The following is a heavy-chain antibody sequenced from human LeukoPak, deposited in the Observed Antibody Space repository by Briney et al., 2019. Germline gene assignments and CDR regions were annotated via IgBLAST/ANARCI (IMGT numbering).Heavy chain of an antibody. Sequence: SEPLSLTCAVSGYSISSGYYWGWIRQPPGKGLEWIGSMYHSGSTYYNPSLRSRVTISIDTSKNQFSLKLSSVTAADTAVYYCARVVQQQLGRYYYFYMDVWGKGTTVTVSS. V-gene: IGHV4-38-2*01. CDR2: MYHSGST. CDR3: ARVVQQQLGRYYYFYMDV. CDR1: GYSISSGYY. D-gene: IGHD6-13*01. J-gene: IGHJ6*03.